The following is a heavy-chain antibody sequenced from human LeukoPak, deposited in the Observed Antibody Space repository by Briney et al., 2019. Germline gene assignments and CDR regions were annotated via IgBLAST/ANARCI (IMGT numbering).Heavy chain of an antibody. V-gene: IGHV5-51*01. Sequence: GESLKISCKGSGYSFSNYWIGWVRQMPGKGLEWMGIIYPGDSDTRYSPSFQGQVTISADKSISTAYLQWSSLKASDTAMYYCARPSPTPPHDYDSSGPLDYWGQGTLVTVSS. J-gene: IGHJ4*02. D-gene: IGHD3-22*01. CDR1: GYSFSNYW. CDR2: IYPGDSDT. CDR3: ARPSPTPPHDYDSSGPLDY.